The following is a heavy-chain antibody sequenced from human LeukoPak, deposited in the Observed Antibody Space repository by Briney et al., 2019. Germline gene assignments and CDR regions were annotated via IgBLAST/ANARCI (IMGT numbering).Heavy chain of an antibody. CDR2: ISYDGSNK. CDR1: GLTFSSYA. CDR3: ASGAGYFHYYYGMDV. Sequence: GGSLRLSCAASGLTFSSYAMSWVRQAPGKGLEWVAVISYDGSNKYYADSVKGRFTISRDNSKNTLYLQMNSLRAEDTAVYYCASGAGYFHYYYGMDVWGQGTTVTVSS. J-gene: IGHJ6*02. V-gene: IGHV3-30-3*01. D-gene: IGHD2-21*01.